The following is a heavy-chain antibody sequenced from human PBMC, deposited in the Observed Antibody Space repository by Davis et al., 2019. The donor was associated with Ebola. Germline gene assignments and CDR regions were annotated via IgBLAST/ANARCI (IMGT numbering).Heavy chain of an antibody. Sequence: PGGSLRLSCAASGFTFSSYSMNWVRQAPGKGLEWVSSISSSSSYIYYADSVKGRFTISRDNAKNSLYLQMNSLRAEDTAVYYCARDNSNTHWPYYFDYWGQGTLVTVSS. CDR1: GFTFSSYS. J-gene: IGHJ4*02. V-gene: IGHV3-21*01. D-gene: IGHD2/OR15-2a*01. CDR3: ARDNSNTHWPYYFDY. CDR2: ISSSSSYI.